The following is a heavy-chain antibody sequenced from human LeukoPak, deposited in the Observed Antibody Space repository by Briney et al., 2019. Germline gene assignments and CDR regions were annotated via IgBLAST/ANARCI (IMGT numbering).Heavy chain of an antibody. V-gene: IGHV4-59*01. D-gene: IGHD3-10*01. Sequence: SETLSLTCTVSGGSISSYYWSWIRQPPGKGLEWTGYIYYSGSTNYNPSLKSRVTISVDTSKNQFSLKLSSVTAADTAVYYCARGSLGFGELFGWGQGTLVTVSS. CDR1: GGSISSYY. CDR3: ARGSLGFGELFG. CDR2: IYYSGST. J-gene: IGHJ4*02.